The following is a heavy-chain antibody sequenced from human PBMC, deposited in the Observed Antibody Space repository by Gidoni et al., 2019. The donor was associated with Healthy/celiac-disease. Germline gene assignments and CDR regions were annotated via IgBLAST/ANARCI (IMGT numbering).Heavy chain of an antibody. CDR3: AKDYKYSSSWYEFWFDP. V-gene: IGHV3-30*18. D-gene: IGHD6-13*01. Sequence: QVQLVASGGGVVQPGRSLRLPCAASGFTFSRYGMHWARQAPGKGLAGVAVIPYDGSKKYYADSVKGRFTISRDNSKNTLYLQMNSLRAEDTAVYYCAKDYKYSSSWYEFWFDPWGQGTLVTVSS. CDR1: GFTFSRYG. CDR2: IPYDGSKK. J-gene: IGHJ5*02.